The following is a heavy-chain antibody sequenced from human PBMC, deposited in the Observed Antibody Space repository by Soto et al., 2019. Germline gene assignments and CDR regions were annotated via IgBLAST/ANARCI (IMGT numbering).Heavy chain of an antibody. J-gene: IGHJ4*01. D-gene: IGHD2-2*01. CDR1: GYNFISHH. CDR2: INPFDGSA. CDR3: ARAYLSSKPSLSYFDY. V-gene: IGHV1-46*04. Sequence: QVQLVQSGAEVTKPGASVRLSCKASGYNFISHHIHWVRQAPGQGLEWMGLINPFDGSATHAQKLQGRGTMTRDKSTSTVYMELSSLRSEDAAVYYCARAYLSSKPSLSYFDYWGRGALVTVSA.